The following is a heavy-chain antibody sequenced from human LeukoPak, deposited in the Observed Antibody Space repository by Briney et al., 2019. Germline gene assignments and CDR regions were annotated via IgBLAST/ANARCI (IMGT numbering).Heavy chain of an antibody. J-gene: IGHJ4*02. CDR3: AKGVRGGLTGGYFDY. CDR2: IWYDGTNK. D-gene: IGHD3-16*01. CDR1: GFTFSSYG. Sequence: PGRSLRLSCAASGFTFSSYGMHWVRQAPGKGLEWVAVIWYDGTNKYYADSVKGRFTISRDNSKNTLYLQMNSLRAEDTAVYYCAKGVRGGLTGGYFDYWGQGTLVTVSS. V-gene: IGHV3-33*06.